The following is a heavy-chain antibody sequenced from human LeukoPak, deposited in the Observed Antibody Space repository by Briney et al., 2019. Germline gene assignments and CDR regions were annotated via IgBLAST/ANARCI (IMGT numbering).Heavy chain of an antibody. J-gene: IGHJ4*02. Sequence: GGSLRLSCAASGFTISNYWMTWVRQAPGKGLEWVANIKGDGSEKNYVDSVRGRFTISRDNAKNSLYLQMNSLRAEDTAVYYCARDSSSPDYWGQGTLVTVSS. CDR3: ARDSSSPDY. CDR1: GFTISNYW. D-gene: IGHD6-6*01. V-gene: IGHV3-7*01. CDR2: IKGDGSEK.